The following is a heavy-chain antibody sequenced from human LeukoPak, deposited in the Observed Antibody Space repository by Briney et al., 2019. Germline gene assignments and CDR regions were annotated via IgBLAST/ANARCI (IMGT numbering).Heavy chain of an antibody. Sequence: GGSLRLSCAASGLTFSSYWMSWVRQAPGKGLEWVANIKQDGSEKYYVDSVKGRFTISRDNAKNSLYLQMNSLRAEDTAVYYCARDQDWSGYIFDYWGQGTLVTVSS. V-gene: IGHV3-7*01. J-gene: IGHJ4*02. CDR2: IKQDGSEK. D-gene: IGHD3-3*01. CDR3: ARDQDWSGYIFDY. CDR1: GLTFSSYW.